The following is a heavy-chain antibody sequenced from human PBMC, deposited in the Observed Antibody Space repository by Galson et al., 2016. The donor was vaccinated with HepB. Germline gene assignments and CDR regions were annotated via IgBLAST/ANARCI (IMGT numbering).Heavy chain of an antibody. CDR2: ITSNGGNT. D-gene: IGHD5-12*01. Sequence: SLRLSCAGSGFTFSTSTMHWVRQAPGKGLEYVSGITSNGGNTYYADSVKGRFTISRDNSKNTLHLQMSSLRPEDTAIYYCVKETGHTYDRTSGYITWIDPWGQGTLVTVSS. CDR1: GFTFSTST. V-gene: IGHV3-64D*06. CDR3: VKETGHTYDRTSGYITWIDP. J-gene: IGHJ5*02.